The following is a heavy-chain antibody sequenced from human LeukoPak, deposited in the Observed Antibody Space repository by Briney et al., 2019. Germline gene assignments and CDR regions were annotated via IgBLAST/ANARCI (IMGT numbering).Heavy chain of an antibody. Sequence: ASVKVSCKASGYTFTGYYMHWVRQAPGQGLEWMGRINPNSGGTNYAQKFQVRVTMTRDTSIGTAYMERSRLRSDDMAVYYCAIVVAQADAFDIWGQGTMVTVSS. D-gene: IGHD2-21*01. CDR3: AIVVAQADAFDI. V-gene: IGHV1-2*06. CDR2: INPNSGGT. CDR1: GYTFTGYY. J-gene: IGHJ3*02.